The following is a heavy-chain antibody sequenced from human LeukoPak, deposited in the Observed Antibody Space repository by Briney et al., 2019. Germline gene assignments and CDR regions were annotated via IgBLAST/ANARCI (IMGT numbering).Heavy chain of an antibody. CDR3: ARDRLAAGGSGA. V-gene: IGHV1-2*06. CDR2: INPNSGGT. CDR1: GYTFTGYS. D-gene: IGHD6-13*01. J-gene: IGHJ5*02. Sequence: GASVKVSCMASGYTFTGYSMHWVRQAPRQGLEWMGRINPNSGGTNYAQKFQGRVTMTRDTSISTAYMELSSLRSDDTAVYYCARDRLAAGGSGAWGQGTLVTVSS.